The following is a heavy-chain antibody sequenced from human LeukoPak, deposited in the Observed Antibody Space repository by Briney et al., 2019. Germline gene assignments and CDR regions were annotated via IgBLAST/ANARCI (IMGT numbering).Heavy chain of an antibody. J-gene: IGHJ4*02. V-gene: IGHV3-30*18. Sequence: GGSLRLSCAASGFTFSNYGMHWVRQAPGKGLEWVAAISYDGSNTYYADSVKGRFTISRDNSKNTLYLQMNSLRAEDTAVYYCAKRGGGDTNYYYFHYWGQGTLVTVSS. CDR2: ISYDGSNT. D-gene: IGHD2-21*01. CDR1: GFTFSNYG. CDR3: AKRGGGDTNYYYFHY.